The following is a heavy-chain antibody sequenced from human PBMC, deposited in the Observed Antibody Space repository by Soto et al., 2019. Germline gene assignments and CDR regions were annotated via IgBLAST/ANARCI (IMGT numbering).Heavy chain of an antibody. J-gene: IGHJ6*03. V-gene: IGHV3-21*01. Sequence: EVQLVESGGGLVKPGGSLRLCCAASGFTFSSYSMNWVRQAPGKGLEWVSSISSSSSYIYYADSVKGRFTISRDNAKNSLYLQMNSLRAEDTAVYYCARDARDHYYYYYMDVWGKGTTVTVSS. CDR3: ARDARDHYYYYYMDV. CDR1: GFTFSSYS. CDR2: ISSSSSYI.